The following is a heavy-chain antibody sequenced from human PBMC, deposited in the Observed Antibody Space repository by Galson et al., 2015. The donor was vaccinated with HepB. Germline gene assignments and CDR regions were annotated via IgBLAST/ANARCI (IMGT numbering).Heavy chain of an antibody. V-gene: IGHV1-8*01. CDR3: ARGRPWYSGTSYYYYMDV. CDR2: MNPNSGNT. D-gene: IGHD3-10*01. CDR1: GYTFTSYD. J-gene: IGHJ6*03. Sequence: SVKVSCKASGYTFTSYDINWVRQAPGKGLEWMGWMNPNSGNTGYAQKFQGRVTMTRNTSISTAYMELSSLRSEDTAVYYCARGRPWYSGTSYYYYMDVWGKGTTVTVSS.